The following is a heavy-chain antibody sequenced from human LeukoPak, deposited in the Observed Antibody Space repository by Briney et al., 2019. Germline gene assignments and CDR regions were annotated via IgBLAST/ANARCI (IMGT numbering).Heavy chain of an antibody. D-gene: IGHD3-22*01. CDR2: IYYSGST. CDR3: ARYNYYDSSGYAFDI. V-gene: IGHV4-59*08. Sequence: NPSETLSLTCTVSGGSISSYYWSWLRQPPGKGLEWIGYIYYSGSTNYNPSLKSRVTISVDTSKNQFSLKLSSVTAADTAVYYCARYNYYDSSGYAFDIWGQGTMVTVSS. J-gene: IGHJ3*02. CDR1: GGSISSYY.